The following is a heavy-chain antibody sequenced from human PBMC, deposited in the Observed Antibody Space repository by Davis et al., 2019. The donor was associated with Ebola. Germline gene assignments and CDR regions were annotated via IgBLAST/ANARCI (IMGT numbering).Heavy chain of an antibody. Sequence: ASVKVSCKASGYTFASYVISWVRQAPGQGLEWMGWISAYNGNTNYAQKLQGRVTMTTDTSTGTAYMELRSLRSDDTAVYYCARDGSSGWYTNLDYWGQGTLVTVSS. J-gene: IGHJ4*02. CDR3: ARDGSSGWYTNLDY. CDR2: ISAYNGNT. CDR1: GYTFASYV. D-gene: IGHD6-19*01. V-gene: IGHV1-18*01.